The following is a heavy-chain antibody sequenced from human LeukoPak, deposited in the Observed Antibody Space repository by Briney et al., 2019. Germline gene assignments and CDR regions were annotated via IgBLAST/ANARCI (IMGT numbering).Heavy chain of an antibody. J-gene: IGHJ4*02. Sequence: ASVKVSCKASGYTFTGYYMHWVRQAPGQGLEWMGWINPNSGGTNYAQKFQGRVTMTRDTSISTAYMELSRLRSDDTAVYYCARDLYPSSGWFPFDYWGQGTLVTVSS. CDR2: INPNSGGT. V-gene: IGHV1-2*02. D-gene: IGHD6-19*01. CDR3: ARDLYPSSGWFPFDY. CDR1: GYTFTGYY.